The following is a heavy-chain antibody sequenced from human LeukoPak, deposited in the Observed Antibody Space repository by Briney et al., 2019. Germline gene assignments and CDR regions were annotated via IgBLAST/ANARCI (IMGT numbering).Heavy chain of an antibody. Sequence: SETLSLTCTVCGGSISSYYWRWIRQPPGKGLEWIGYLYYSGSTNYNPSLKSRVTISVDTSKNQFSLKLSSVTAADTAVYYCARRRSGYCSGGSCYSGTPVDWFDRWGQGTLVTVSS. J-gene: IGHJ5*02. V-gene: IGHV4-59*08. D-gene: IGHD2-15*01. CDR3: ARRRSGYCSGGSCYSGTPVDWFDR. CDR1: GGSISSYY. CDR2: LYYSGST.